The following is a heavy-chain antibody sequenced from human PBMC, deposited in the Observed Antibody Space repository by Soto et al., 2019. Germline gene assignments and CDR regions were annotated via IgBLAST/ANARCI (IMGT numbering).Heavy chain of an antibody. CDR1: GGTFSSYA. CDR2: IIPIFGTA. V-gene: IGHV1-69*13. CDR3: ALCTGPGSYYYGMDV. Sequence: SVKVSCKASGGTFSSYAISWVRQAPGQGLEWMGGIIPIFGTANYAQKFQGRVTITADESTSTAYMELSSLRSEDTAVYYCALCTGPGSYYYGMDVWGQGTTVTVSS. D-gene: IGHD3-10*02. J-gene: IGHJ6*02.